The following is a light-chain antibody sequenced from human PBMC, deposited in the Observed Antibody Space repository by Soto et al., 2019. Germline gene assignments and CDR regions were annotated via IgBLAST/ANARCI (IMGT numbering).Light chain of an antibody. Sequence: DIQMTQSPSSLSASVGDGVTITCRASQTVSTSLNWYQQKPGKAPNLLIYAASSLQSGVPSRFSGRGSGTDFTLIISSLQPEDFATYYCQQSYSTPVTFGQGTRLEIK. CDR2: AAS. CDR1: QTVSTS. J-gene: IGKJ5*01. V-gene: IGKV1-39*01. CDR3: QQSYSTPVT.